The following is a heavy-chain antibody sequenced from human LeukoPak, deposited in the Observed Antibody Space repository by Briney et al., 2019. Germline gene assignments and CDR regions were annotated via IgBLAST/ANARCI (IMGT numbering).Heavy chain of an antibody. Sequence: PGGSLRLSCAASGFTFSSYARSWVRQAPGKGLEWVSAISGSGGSTYYADSVKGRFTISRDNSKNTLYLQMNSLRAEDTAVYYCAKDLRRGIQLWLDYWGQGTLVTVSS. CDR3: AKDLRRGIQLWLDY. D-gene: IGHD5-18*01. CDR1: GFTFSSYA. V-gene: IGHV3-23*01. J-gene: IGHJ4*02. CDR2: ISGSGGST.